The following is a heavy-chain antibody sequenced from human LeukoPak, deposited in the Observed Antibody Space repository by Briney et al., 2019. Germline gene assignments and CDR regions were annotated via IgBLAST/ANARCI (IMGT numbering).Heavy chain of an antibody. CDR2: IKQDGSEK. CDR1: GFTFSSYW. CDR3: ARFTLRYCSGTSCPWGMDV. V-gene: IGHV3-7*03. Sequence: PGGSLRLSCAASGFTFSSYWMSWVRQAPGKGLEWVANIKQDGSEKYYVDSVKGRFTISRDNAKNSLYLQMNSLRAEDTAVYFCARFTLRYCSGTSCPWGMDVWGQGTTVTVSS. J-gene: IGHJ6*02. D-gene: IGHD2-2*01.